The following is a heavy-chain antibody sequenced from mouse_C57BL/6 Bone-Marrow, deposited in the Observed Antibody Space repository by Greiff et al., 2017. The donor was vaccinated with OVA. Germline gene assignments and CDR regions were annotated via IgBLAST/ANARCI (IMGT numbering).Heavy chain of an antibody. CDR2: IDPENGDT. Sequence: VQLQQSGAELVRPGASVKLSCTASGFTIKDDYMHWVKQRPEQGLEWIGWIDPENGDTEYASKFQGKATITADTSANTAYLQRSSLTTEDTAVYYCRYYGKRFAYWGQGTLVTVSA. CDR3: RYYGKRFAY. V-gene: IGHV14-4*01. D-gene: IGHD2-1*01. CDR1: GFTIKDDY. J-gene: IGHJ3*01.